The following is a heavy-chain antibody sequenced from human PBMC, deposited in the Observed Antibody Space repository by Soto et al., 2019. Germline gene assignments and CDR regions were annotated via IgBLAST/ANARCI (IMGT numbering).Heavy chain of an antibody. D-gene: IGHD1-7*01. J-gene: IGHJ4*02. CDR1: GFTFSNYA. CDR3: ALTPHGMNSYFDN. Sequence: GGSLRLSCAASGFTFSNYALSWVRQAPGKGLEWVSGISGSGDTTYYADSVKGRFAISRDNSKNTVYLQLNSLSAEDTAVYYCALTPHGMNSYFDNWGRGTLVTVSS. CDR2: ISGSGDTT. V-gene: IGHV3-23*01.